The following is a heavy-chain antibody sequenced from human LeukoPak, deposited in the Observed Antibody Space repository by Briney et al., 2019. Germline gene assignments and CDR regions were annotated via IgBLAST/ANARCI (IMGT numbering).Heavy chain of an antibody. CDR1: GYTFTGYY. CDR2: INPNSGVT. CDR3: AREGRHSGTYYRWFDP. V-gene: IGHV1-2*02. J-gene: IGHJ5*02. Sequence: ASVKVSCKASGYTFTGYYMHWVRQAPGQGLEWMGWINPNSGVTNYAKKFQGRVTMTSDTSISTVYMELSGLRSDDTAVYYCAREGRHSGTYYRWFDPWGQGTLVTVSS. D-gene: IGHD1-26*01.